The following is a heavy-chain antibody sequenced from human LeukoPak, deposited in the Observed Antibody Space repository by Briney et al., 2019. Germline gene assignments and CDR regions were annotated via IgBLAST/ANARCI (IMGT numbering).Heavy chain of an antibody. D-gene: IGHD2/OR15-2a*01. CDR1: GGSFSGYY. Sequence: SETLSLTCAVYGGSFSGYYWSWIRQPPGKGLEWIGEINHSGSTNYNPSLKSRVTISVDTSKNQSSLKLSSVTAADTAVYYCARFFYPDAFDYWGQGTLVTVSS. CDR3: ARFFYPDAFDY. CDR2: INHSGST. V-gene: IGHV4-34*01. J-gene: IGHJ4*02.